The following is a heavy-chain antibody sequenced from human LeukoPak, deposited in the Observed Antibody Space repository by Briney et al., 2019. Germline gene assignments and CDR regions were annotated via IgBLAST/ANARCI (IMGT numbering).Heavy chain of an antibody. J-gene: IGHJ4*02. D-gene: IGHD6-19*01. V-gene: IGHV3-64*01. CDR3: ARSAEEYSSGWYYFDY. CDR2: ISSNGGST. CDR1: GFTFSSYA. Sequence: GGSLRLSCAASGFTFSSYAMHWARQAPGKGLEYVSAISSNGGSTYYANSVKGRFTISRDNSKNTLYLQMGSPRAEDMAVYYCARSAEEYSSGWYYFDYWGQGTLVTVSS.